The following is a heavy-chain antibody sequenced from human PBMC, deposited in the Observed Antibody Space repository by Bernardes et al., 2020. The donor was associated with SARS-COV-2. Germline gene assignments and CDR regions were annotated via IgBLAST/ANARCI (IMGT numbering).Heavy chain of an antibody. CDR2: INSDGRTT. Sequence: GSLSLSCAASGFTFSTYWMHWVRQAPGKGLMWVSRINSDGRTTTYADSVKGRFTISRDNTKNTLYLQMNSLRAEDTGVYYCVRGPSDGHGRFEYWGQGTLGTVSS. J-gene: IGHJ4*02. V-gene: IGHV3-74*01. CDR3: VRGPSDGHGRFEY. CDR1: GFTFSTYW.